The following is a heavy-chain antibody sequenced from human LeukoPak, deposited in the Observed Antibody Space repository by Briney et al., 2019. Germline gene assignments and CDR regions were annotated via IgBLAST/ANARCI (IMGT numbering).Heavy chain of an antibody. CDR3: ARVYMTGTSFDS. V-gene: IGHV3-74*01. CDR2: MNIDGGST. CDR1: GYTFYKYW. D-gene: IGHD3-9*01. Sequence: SGGSLRLSCAGSGYTFYKYWMHWVRQAPGKGLVWVSRMNIDGGSTSYADSVKGRFTISRDNAKNTLYLQMNSLRAEDTAVYYCARVYMTGTSFDSWGQGTLVTVSS. J-gene: IGHJ4*02.